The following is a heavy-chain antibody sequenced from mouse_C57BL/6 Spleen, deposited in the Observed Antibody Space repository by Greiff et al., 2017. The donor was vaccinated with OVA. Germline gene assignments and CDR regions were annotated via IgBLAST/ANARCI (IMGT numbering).Heavy chain of an antibody. CDR1: GYTFTDYN. CDR3: TDNDDVGFAY. J-gene: IGHJ3*01. D-gene: IGHD2-12*01. V-gene: IGHV1-22*01. CDR2: INPNNGGT. Sequence: VQLQQSGPELVKPGASVKMSCKASGYTFTDYNMHWVKQSHGKSLEWIGYINPNNGGTSYNQKFKGKATLTVNKSSSTAYMERRSLTSEDSAVYYCTDNDDVGFAYWGQGTLVTVSA.